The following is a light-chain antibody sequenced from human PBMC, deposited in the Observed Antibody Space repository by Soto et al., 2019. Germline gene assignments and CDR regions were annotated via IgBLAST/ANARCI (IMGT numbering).Light chain of an antibody. V-gene: IGKV1-39*01. CDR1: QSINIW. CDR2: RAS. Sequence: DIQMTQSPSTLSASVGDRVTITCRASQSINIWLAWYQQKAGKAPKVLIYRASSLQSGVPSRFSGSGSGTDFTLTISTLQPEDFATYYCQQSYSTPITFGQGTRLEIK. CDR3: QQSYSTPIT. J-gene: IGKJ5*01.